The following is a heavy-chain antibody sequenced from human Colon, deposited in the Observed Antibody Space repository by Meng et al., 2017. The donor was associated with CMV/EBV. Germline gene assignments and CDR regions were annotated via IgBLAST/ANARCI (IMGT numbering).Heavy chain of an antibody. CDR1: GFSFRVYG. D-gene: IGHD6-19*01. CDR3: ARENTAVPGGDS. V-gene: IGHV3-7*01. CDR2: IKQDGSET. Sequence: GESLKISCVVSGFSFRVYGVHWVRQAPGKGLEWVANIKQDGSETYYVDSVKGRFTISRDNAKNSLYLQMNSLRVEDTALYFCARENTAVPGGDSWGQGTLVTVSS. J-gene: IGHJ4*02.